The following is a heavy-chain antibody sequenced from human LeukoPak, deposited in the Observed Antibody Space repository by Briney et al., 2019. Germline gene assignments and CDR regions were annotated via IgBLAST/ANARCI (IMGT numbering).Heavy chain of an antibody. CDR2: FDPEDGET. V-gene: IGHV1-24*01. J-gene: IGHJ3*02. CDR3: ATAEVGATGSDAFDI. CDR1: GYTLTELS. D-gene: IGHD1-26*01. Sequence: GASVKVSCKVSGYTLTELSMHWVRQAPGKGLEWMGGFDPEDGETIYAQKFQGRVTMTEDTSTDTAYMELSSLRSEDMAVYYCATAEVGATGSDAFDIWGQGTMVTVSS.